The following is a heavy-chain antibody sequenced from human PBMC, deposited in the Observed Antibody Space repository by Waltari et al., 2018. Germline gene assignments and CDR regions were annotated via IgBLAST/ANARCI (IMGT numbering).Heavy chain of an antibody. J-gene: IGHJ4*02. CDR1: GFTFSSFW. Sequence: EVHLVESGGGLVRPGGPLRLSCAASGFTFSSFWMPWVRQAPGKGPQWVARISGDGAGTHYADSVRGRFTISRDNANNMVYLQMNSLSDDDTATYFCARASISRDTGNTFDSWGQGNLVTVSS. D-gene: IGHD5-18*01. CDR3: ARASISRDTGNTFDS. V-gene: IGHV3-74*01. CDR2: ISGDGAGT.